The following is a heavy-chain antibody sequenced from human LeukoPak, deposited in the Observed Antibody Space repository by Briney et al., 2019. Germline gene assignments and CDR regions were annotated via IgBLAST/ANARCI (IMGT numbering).Heavy chain of an antibody. CDR1: GFSFRSYA. Sequence: PGGSLRLSCTASGFSFRSYAMNWVRQTPGKGLECLSILSGDSDITHYADSVKGRFTISRDNSKNTLYLQMNSLRAEDTAIYYCGKKYGLPTTTERSVQYWGQGTLVTVSS. D-gene: IGHD1-1*01. V-gene: IGHV3-23*01. CDR3: GKKYGLPTTTERSVQY. CDR2: LSGDSDIT. J-gene: IGHJ4*02.